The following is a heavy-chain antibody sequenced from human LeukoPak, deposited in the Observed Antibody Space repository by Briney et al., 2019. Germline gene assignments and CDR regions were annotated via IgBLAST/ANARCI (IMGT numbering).Heavy chain of an antibody. Sequence: PVASVKVSCKAAGYAFTTYYMHWVRQAPGQGLEWMGTINPSGGSTSYAQKFQGRVTMTRDTSTSTVYMELSSLRSEDTAVYYCASCGRGEGTGTTRVAFDIWGQGTMVTVSS. CDR3: ASCGRGEGTGTTRVAFDI. CDR1: GYAFTTYY. V-gene: IGHV1-46*01. J-gene: IGHJ3*02. D-gene: IGHD1-1*01. CDR2: INPSGGST.